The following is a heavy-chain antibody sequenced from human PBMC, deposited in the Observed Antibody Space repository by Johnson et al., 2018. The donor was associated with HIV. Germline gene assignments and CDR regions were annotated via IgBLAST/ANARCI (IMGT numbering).Heavy chain of an antibody. CDR2: IKRKIEGEAT. D-gene: IGHD3-16*02. Sequence: VQLVESGGGLVKPGGSLRLSCAASGFTFSNVWMSWVRQAPGKGLEWVGRIKRKIEGEATDYAAPVKGRFTISRDDSKNTLFLQMSSLKTDDTAVYYCTTAIVIDAFDIWGQGTVVTVSS. CDR3: TTAIVIDAFDI. J-gene: IGHJ3*02. V-gene: IGHV3-15*01. CDR1: GFTFSNVW.